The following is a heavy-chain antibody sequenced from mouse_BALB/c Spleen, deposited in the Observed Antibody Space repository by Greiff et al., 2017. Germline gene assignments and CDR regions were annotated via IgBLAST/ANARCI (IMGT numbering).Heavy chain of an antibody. CDR1: GFTFSNYW. D-gene: IGHD2-14*01. CDR2: IRLKSNNYAT. CDR3: TRQDYRAWFAY. J-gene: IGHJ3*01. Sequence: EVMLVESGGGLVQPGGSMKLSCVASGFTFSNYWMNWVRQSPEKGLEWVAEIRLKSNNYATHYAESVKGRFTISRDDSKSSVYLQMNNLRAEDTGIYYCTRQDYRAWFAYWGQGTLVTVAA. V-gene: IGHV6-6*02.